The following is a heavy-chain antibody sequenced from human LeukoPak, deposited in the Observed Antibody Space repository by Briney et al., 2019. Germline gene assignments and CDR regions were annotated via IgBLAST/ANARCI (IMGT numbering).Heavy chain of an antibody. Sequence: ATVKISCKVSGYTFTDYYMHWVQQAPGKGLEWMGLVDPEDGETIYAEKFQGRVTITADTSTDTAYMELSSLRSEDTAVYYCAIEYYYDSSGYYQYWGQGTLVTASS. CDR3: AIEYYYDSSGYYQY. CDR2: VDPEDGET. CDR1: GYTFTDYY. V-gene: IGHV1-69-2*01. J-gene: IGHJ4*02. D-gene: IGHD3-22*01.